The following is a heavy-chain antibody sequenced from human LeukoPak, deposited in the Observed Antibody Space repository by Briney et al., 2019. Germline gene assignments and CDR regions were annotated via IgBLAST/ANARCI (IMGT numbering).Heavy chain of an antibody. J-gene: IGHJ5*02. CDR2: ISSSSSTI. CDR1: GFTFSSYS. CDR3: AKGYCSSTSSPTGA. V-gene: IGHV3-48*01. Sequence: PGGSLRLSCAASGFTFSSYSMNWVRQAPGKGLEWVSYISSSSSTIYYADSVKGRFTISRDNAKNSLYLQMNSLRAEDTAVYYCAKGYCSSTSSPTGAWGQGTLVTVSS. D-gene: IGHD2-2*01.